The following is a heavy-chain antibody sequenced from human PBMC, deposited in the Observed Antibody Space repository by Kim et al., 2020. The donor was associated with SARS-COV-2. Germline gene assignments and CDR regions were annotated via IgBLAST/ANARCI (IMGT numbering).Heavy chain of an antibody. CDR3: VRDRMGGAFDI. Sequence: GGSLRLSCATSGFTFSAYDMNWVRRAPGKGLEGLSFITKSSTTIYYADSVKGRFTISRDNAKNSLYLQMNSLRDEDTALYYCVRDRMGGAFDIWGQGTMV. V-gene: IGHV3-48*02. CDR1: GFTFSAYD. J-gene: IGHJ3*02. CDR2: ITKSSTTI. D-gene: IGHD3-16*01.